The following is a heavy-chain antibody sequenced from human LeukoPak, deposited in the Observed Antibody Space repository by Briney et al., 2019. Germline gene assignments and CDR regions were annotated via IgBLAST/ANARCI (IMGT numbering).Heavy chain of an antibody. CDR1: GFTFSTYR. CDR2: ISSSSSYI. V-gene: IGHV3-21*06. Sequence: GGSLRLSCAASGFTFSTYRMNWVRQAPGKGLEWVSSISSSSSYIYYADSVNGRFTISRDNAKNSLFLQMNSLRAEDTAVYYCAREVRVTTVLDYWGQGTQVTVFS. J-gene: IGHJ4*02. CDR3: AREVRVTTVLDY. D-gene: IGHD4-17*01.